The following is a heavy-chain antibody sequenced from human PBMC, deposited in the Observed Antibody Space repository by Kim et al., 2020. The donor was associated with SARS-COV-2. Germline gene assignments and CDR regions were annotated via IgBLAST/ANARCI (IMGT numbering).Heavy chain of an antibody. Sequence: TRYSPSAQGQVTISADKSISTAYLQWSSLKASDTAMYYCARHGPIVGPYDYWGQGTLVTVSS. J-gene: IGHJ4*02. V-gene: IGHV5-51*01. CDR2: T. D-gene: IGHD1-26*01. CDR3: ARHGPIVGPYDY.